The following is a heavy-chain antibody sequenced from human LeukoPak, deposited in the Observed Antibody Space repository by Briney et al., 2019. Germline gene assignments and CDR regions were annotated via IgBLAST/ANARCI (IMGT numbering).Heavy chain of an antibody. V-gene: IGHV3-23*01. CDR2: ISGSGSST. D-gene: IGHD5-24*01. Sequence: GGSLRLSCAASGLTFSSYAMSWLRQAPGKGLEWVSGISGSGSSTYYADSVKGRFTISRDKSKNTLYMQMNSLRAEDTAVYYCAKDPRLLMTTRGNWFDPWGQGTLVTVSS. J-gene: IGHJ5*02. CDR1: GLTFSSYA. CDR3: AKDPRLLMTTRGNWFDP.